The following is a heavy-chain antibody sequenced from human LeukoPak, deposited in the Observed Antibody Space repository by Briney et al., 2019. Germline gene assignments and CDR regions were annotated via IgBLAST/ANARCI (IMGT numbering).Heavy chain of an antibody. V-gene: IGHV3-23*01. CDR1: GFTFSRYA. J-gene: IGHJ3*02. CDR2: ISGSGGST. D-gene: IGHD3-10*01. Sequence: GGALRPSCAASGFTFSRYAMSWVRQAPGKGREWVSAISGSGGSTYYADSVKGRFTISRDNSKNTLYLQMNSLRAEDTAVYYCANSRWLSHAFDIWGQGTMVTVSS. CDR3: ANSRWLSHAFDI.